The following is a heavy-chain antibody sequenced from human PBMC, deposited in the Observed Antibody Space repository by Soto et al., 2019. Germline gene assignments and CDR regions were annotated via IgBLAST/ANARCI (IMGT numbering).Heavy chain of an antibody. D-gene: IGHD3-10*01. CDR3: ARERGWGSGSWTDY. Sequence: XGSLRLSCSASGFTFSSYSMNWVRQAPGKGLEWVSSISSSSSYIYYADSVKGRFTISRDNAKNSLYLQMNSLRAEDTAVYYCARERGWGSGSWTDYWGQGTLVTVSS. J-gene: IGHJ4*02. CDR2: ISSSSSYI. V-gene: IGHV3-21*01. CDR1: GFTFSSYS.